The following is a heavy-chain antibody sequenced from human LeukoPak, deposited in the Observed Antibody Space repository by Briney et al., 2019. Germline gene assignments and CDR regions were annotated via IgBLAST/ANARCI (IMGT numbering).Heavy chain of an antibody. CDR1: GGSINSYY. V-gene: IGHV4-59*01. J-gene: IGHJ3*02. D-gene: IGHD4-17*01. CDR2: FYYSGST. Sequence: PSETLSVTCTVYGGSINSYYWSWIRQPPGKGLEWIGYFYYSGSTNYNPSLKSRVTKSVDTSKNQFSLRLSSVTVADTAVYYCARSLTVTYGAFDIWGQGTMVTDSS. CDR3: ARSLTVTYGAFDI.